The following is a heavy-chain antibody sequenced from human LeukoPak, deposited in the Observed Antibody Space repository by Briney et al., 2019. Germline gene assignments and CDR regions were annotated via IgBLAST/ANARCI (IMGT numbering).Heavy chain of an antibody. Sequence: ASVKVSCKASGYTFTSYGISWVRQAPGQGLEWMGWISAYNGNTNYAQKLQGRVTMTTDTSTSTAYMELRSLRSDDTAVYYCARERFGIAAAGIDPWGQGTLVTVSS. V-gene: IGHV1-18*01. CDR1: GYTFTSYG. J-gene: IGHJ5*02. D-gene: IGHD6-13*01. CDR3: ARERFGIAAAGIDP. CDR2: ISAYNGNT.